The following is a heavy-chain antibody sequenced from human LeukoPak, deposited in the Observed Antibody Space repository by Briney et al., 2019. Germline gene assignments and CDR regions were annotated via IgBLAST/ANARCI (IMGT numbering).Heavy chain of an antibody. Sequence: GGSLRLSCAASGFTFSSYTMHWVRQAPGKGLEWVAVISYDGSNKYYADSVKGRFTISRDNSKNTLYLQMNSLRAEDTAVYYCASQPSDFWSAKYFQHWGQGTLVTVSS. CDR1: GFTFSSYT. CDR2: ISYDGSNK. CDR3: ASQPSDFWSAKYFQH. J-gene: IGHJ1*01. D-gene: IGHD3-3*01. V-gene: IGHV3-30-3*01.